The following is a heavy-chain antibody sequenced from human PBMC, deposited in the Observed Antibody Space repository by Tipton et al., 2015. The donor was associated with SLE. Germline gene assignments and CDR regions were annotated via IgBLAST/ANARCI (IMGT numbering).Heavy chain of an antibody. CDR3: ARHIDSGNYYSALDY. Sequence: LRLSCSVSGGSIKTSSFYWGWVRQPPGKGLEWLGSIYYSGTPYYNPTLKNRITMSVDTSKNQFSRERRSGTAADTAVYYCARHIDSGNYYSALDYWGQGTLVIVSS. J-gene: IGHJ4*02. CDR1: GGSIKTSSFY. V-gene: IGHV4-39*01. D-gene: IGHD3-10*01. CDR2: IYYSGTP.